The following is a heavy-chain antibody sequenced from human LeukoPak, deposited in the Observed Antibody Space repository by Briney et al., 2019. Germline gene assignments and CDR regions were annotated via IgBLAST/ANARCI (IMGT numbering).Heavy chain of an antibody. CDR2: IYYSGST. Sequence: SETLSLTCTVSDGSISSYYWSWIRQPPGKGLEWIGYIYYSGSTNYNPSLKSRVTISVDTSKNQFSLKLSSVTAADTAVYYCARAGYDFWSGPWRVYGMDVWGQGTTVTVSS. CDR3: ARAGYDFWSGPWRVYGMDV. CDR1: DGSISSYY. V-gene: IGHV4-59*01. J-gene: IGHJ6*02. D-gene: IGHD3-3*01.